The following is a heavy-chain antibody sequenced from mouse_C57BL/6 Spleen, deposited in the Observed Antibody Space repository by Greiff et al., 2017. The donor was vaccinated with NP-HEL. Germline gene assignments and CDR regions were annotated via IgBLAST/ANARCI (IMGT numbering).Heavy chain of an antibody. CDR2: ISYDGSN. CDR3: ARVPAYDYFFDY. CDR1: GYSITSGYY. Sequence: EVKLQESGPGLVKPSQSLSLTCSVTGYSITSGYYWNWIRQFPGNKLEWMGYISYDGSNNYNPSLKNRISITRDTSKNQFFLKLNSVTTEDTATYYCARVPAYDYFFDYWGQGTTLTVSS. D-gene: IGHD2-4*01. J-gene: IGHJ2*01. V-gene: IGHV3-6*01.